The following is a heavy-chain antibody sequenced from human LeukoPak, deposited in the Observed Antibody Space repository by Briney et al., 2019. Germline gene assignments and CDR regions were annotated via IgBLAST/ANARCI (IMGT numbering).Heavy chain of an antibody. CDR2: IYYSGST. J-gene: IGHJ4*02. V-gene: IGHV4-59*08. CDR1: GGSLSSYF. Sequence: SETLSLTCTVSGGSLSSYFWSWIRQPPGKGLEWIGYIYYSGSTNYNPSLKSRVTMSVDTAENQFSLKLTSVTAADTAVYYCARHKIPDDYYSCFDYWGQGTLVTVSS. D-gene: IGHD3-22*01. CDR3: ARHKIPDDYYSCFDY.